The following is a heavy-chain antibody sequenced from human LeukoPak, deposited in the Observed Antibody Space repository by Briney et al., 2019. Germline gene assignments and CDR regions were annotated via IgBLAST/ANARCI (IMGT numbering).Heavy chain of an antibody. CDR2: INPNSGGT. J-gene: IGHJ4*02. D-gene: IGHD2-2*01. Sequence: ASVKVSCKASGYAFTGYYMHWVRQAPGQGLEWMGWINPNSGGTNYAQKFQGRVTMTRDTSISTAYMELSRLRSDDTAVYYCARVVPAASPDQDFDYWGQGTLVTASS. CDR1: GYAFTGYY. V-gene: IGHV1-2*02. CDR3: ARVVPAASPDQDFDY.